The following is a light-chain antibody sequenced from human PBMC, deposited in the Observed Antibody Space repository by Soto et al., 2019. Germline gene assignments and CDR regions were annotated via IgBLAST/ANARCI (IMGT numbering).Light chain of an antibody. CDR3: CSYAGMVV. CDR2: EGS. Sequence: QSALTQPASVSGSPGQSITISRTGTSSDVGSYNLVSWYQQHPGKAPKLMIYEGSKRPSGVSNRFSGSKSGNTASLTISGLQAEDEADYYCCSYAGMVVFGGGTKLTVL. V-gene: IGLV2-23*01. CDR1: SSDVGSYNL. J-gene: IGLJ2*01.